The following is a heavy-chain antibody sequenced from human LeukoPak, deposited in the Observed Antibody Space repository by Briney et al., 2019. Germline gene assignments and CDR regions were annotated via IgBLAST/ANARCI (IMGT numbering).Heavy chain of an antibody. CDR2: INGDGSTT. V-gene: IGHV3-74*03. CDR1: GFTFSTYW. CDR3: ARDYAGSPDY. J-gene: IGHJ4*02. Sequence: GGSLRLSCTASGFTFSTYWINWVRQSPGKGLVWVALINGDGSTTTHADSVKGRFTISRDNAENTAYLQMNSLRDEDTTVYYCARDYAGSPDYWGQGTLVTVSA. D-gene: IGHD3-10*01.